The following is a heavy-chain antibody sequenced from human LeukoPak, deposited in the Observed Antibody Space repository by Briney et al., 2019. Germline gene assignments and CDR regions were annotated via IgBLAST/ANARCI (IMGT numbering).Heavy chain of an antibody. D-gene: IGHD3-10*01. CDR2: IYYSGST. Sequence: SETLSLTCTVSGGSISSYYWSWIRQPPGKGLEWIGYIYYSGSTNYNPSLKSRVTISVDTSKNQFSLKLSSVTAADTAVYYCAGVLGSGSYYSDYWGQGTLVTVSS. CDR3: AGVLGSGSYYSDY. V-gene: IGHV4-59*01. CDR1: GGSISSYY. J-gene: IGHJ4*02.